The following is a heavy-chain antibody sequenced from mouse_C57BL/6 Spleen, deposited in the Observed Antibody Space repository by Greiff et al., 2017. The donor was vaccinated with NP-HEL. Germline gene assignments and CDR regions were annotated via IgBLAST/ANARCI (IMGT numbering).Heavy chain of an antibody. D-gene: IGHD4-1*01. CDR2: IDPSDSET. Sequence: VQLQQPGAELVSPGSSVKLSCKASGYTFTSYWMHWVKQRPIQGLEWIGNIDPSDSETHYNQKFKDKATLTVDKSSSTAYMQLSSLTSEDSAVYYCAGGTGSYAMDYWGQGTSVTVSS. CDR1: GYTFTSYW. V-gene: IGHV1-52*01. CDR3: AGGTGSYAMDY. J-gene: IGHJ4*01.